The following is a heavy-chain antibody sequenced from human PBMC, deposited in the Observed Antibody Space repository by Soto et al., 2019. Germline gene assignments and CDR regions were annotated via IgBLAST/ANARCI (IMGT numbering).Heavy chain of an antibody. CDR1: GGSISSYY. CDR3: ARTGVTFSLSY. D-gene: IGHD5-18*01. CDR2: IYYSGST. Sequence: SETLSLTCTVSGGSISSYYWSWIRQPPGKGLEWIGYIYYSGSTNYNPFLKSRVTISVDTSKNQFSLKLSSVTAADTAVYYCARTGVTFSLSYWGQGTLVTVSS. V-gene: IGHV4-59*01. J-gene: IGHJ4*02.